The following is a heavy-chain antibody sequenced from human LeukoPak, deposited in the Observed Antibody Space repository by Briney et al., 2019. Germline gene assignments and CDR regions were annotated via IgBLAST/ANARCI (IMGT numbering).Heavy chain of an antibody. Sequence: ASVKVSCKASGYTFTSYGISWVRQAPGQGLEWMGWINPNSGGTNYAQKFQGRVTMTRDTSISTAYMELSRLRSDDTAVYYCARSGYAADWFDPWGQGTLVTVSS. V-gene: IGHV1-2*02. J-gene: IGHJ5*02. CDR2: INPNSGGT. D-gene: IGHD3-9*01. CDR1: GYTFTSYG. CDR3: ARSGYAADWFDP.